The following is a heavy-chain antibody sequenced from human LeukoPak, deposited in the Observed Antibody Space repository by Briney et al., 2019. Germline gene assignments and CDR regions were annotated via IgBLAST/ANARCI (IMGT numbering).Heavy chain of an antibody. CDR2: ISSSSSTI. J-gene: IGHJ4*02. CDR1: GFTFSSYS. V-gene: IGHV3-48*04. D-gene: IGHD1-26*01. CDR3: ARGSGSYDY. Sequence: GGSLRLSCAASGFTFSSYSMNWVRQAPGKGLEWVSYISSSSSTIYYADSVKGRFTISRDNAKNSLYLQMNSLRAEDTAVYYCARGSGSYDYWGQGTLVTVSS.